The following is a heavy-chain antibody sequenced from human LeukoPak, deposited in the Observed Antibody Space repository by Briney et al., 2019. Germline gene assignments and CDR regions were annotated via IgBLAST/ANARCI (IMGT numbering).Heavy chain of an antibody. CDR2: INSGGDST. Sequence: PGGSLRLSCGASEFTFSSFAMSWVRQAPGKGLEWVSTINSGGDSTYHADSVKGRFIISRDNAKNTLYLEMSGLRAEDTALYFCAKAGIVGATFRMDYWGRGTLVTVSS. CDR3: AKAGIVGATFRMDY. J-gene: IGHJ4*02. D-gene: IGHD1-26*01. V-gene: IGHV3-23*01. CDR1: EFTFSSFA.